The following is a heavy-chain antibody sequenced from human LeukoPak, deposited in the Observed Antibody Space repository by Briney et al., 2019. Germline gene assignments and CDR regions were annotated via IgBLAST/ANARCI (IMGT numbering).Heavy chain of an antibody. CDR2: IYYSGST. CDR3: AGAGRVFDALDI. D-gene: IGHD2-15*01. CDR1: GGSISSYY. J-gene: IGHJ3*02. Sequence: SETLSLTCTVSGGSISSYYWSWIRQPPGKGLEWIGYIYYSGSTNYNPSLKSRVTISVDTSKNQFSLKLSSVTAADTAVYYCAGAGRVFDALDIWGQGTMVTVSS. V-gene: IGHV4-59*01.